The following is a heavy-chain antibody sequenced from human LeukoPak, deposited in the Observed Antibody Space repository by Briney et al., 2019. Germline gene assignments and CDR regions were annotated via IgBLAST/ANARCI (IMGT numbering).Heavy chain of an antibody. Sequence: ESGPVLVKPTETLTLTCTVSGFSLSKAGMGVNWIRQPPGKALEWLAHIFSNDEKSYNTSLKSRLTISKDTSKSQVVLTMTGMDPVDTGTYYCARIGYKYGSYYFDDWGQGTLVTVSS. CDR1: GFSLSKAGMG. CDR2: IFSNDEK. V-gene: IGHV2-26*01. CDR3: ARIGYKYGSYYFDD. D-gene: IGHD3-10*01. J-gene: IGHJ4*02.